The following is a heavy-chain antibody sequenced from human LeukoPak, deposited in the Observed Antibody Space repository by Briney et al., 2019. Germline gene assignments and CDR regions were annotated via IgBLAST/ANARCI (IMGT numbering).Heavy chain of an antibody. V-gene: IGHV3-48*03. CDR2: ITSDSTI. J-gene: IGHJ3*02. D-gene: IGHD2/OR15-2a*01. Sequence: PGGSLRLSCAASGFTFSSYEMNWVRQAPGKGLEWVSYITSDSTIYYADSVKGRFTISRDNAKNSLYLQMNSLRAEDTALYYCARVGVLRHNAFDIWDQGTMVTVSS. CDR1: GFTFSSYE. CDR3: ARVGVLRHNAFDI.